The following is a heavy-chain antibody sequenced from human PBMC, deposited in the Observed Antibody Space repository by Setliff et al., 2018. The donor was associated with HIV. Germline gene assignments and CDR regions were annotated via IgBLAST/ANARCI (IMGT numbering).Heavy chain of an antibody. V-gene: IGHV1-2*06. J-gene: IGHJ6*04. CDR2: INPNSGGT. CDR3: ARGKGVGGVVITGGLDV. Sequence: GASVKVSCKASGYTFTSYSMHWVRQAPGQGLEWMGRINPNSGGTNYAQKFRGRVTMTRDTSISTAYMELSSLTSEDTAVYYCARGKGVGGVVITGGLDVWGKGTTVTVSS. CDR1: GYTFTSYS. D-gene: IGHD3-10*01.